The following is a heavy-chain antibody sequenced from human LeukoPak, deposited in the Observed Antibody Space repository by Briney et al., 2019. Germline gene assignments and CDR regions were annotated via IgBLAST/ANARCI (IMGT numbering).Heavy chain of an antibody. D-gene: IGHD3-16*01. CDR3: ARGEASSYDY. J-gene: IGHJ4*02. CDR1: GFTVSINY. V-gene: IGHV3-53*05. CDR2: IYSGGNT. Sequence: GGSLRLSCAASGFTVSINYMSWVRQAPGKGLEWVSVIYSGGNTYYADSVKGRFTISRDNSKNTVYLQMNSLRAEDTAVYYCARGEASSYDYWGQGTLVTVSS.